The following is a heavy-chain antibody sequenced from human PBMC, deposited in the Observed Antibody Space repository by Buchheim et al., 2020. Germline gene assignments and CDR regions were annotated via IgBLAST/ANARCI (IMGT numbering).Heavy chain of an antibody. CDR3: ARVKMTGSRGGFDP. V-gene: IGHV4-30-2*01. D-gene: IGHD1-1*01. J-gene: IGHJ5*02. Sequence: QLQLQESGSGLVKPSQTLSLTCAVSGGSISSGGYSWSWIRQPPGKGLEWIGYIYHSVSTYYNPSLKSRVTISVASSKTQFSLKLSSVTAADTAVYYCARVKMTGSRGGFDPWGQGTL. CDR2: IYHSVST. CDR1: GGSISSGGYS.